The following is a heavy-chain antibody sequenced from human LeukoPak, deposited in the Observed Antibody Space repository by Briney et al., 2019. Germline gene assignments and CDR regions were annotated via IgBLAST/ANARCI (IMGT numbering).Heavy chain of an antibody. D-gene: IGHD6-13*01. J-gene: IGHJ3*02. Sequence: GGSLRLSCAASGFTFSDYYMSWIRQAPGKGLEWVSYISSSGSTIYYADSVKGRFTISRDNAKNSLYLQMSSPRAEDTAVYYCARGCLLWYSSRNDAFDIWGQGTMVTVSS. V-gene: IGHV3-11*01. CDR2: ISSSGSTI. CDR3: ARGCLLWYSSRNDAFDI. CDR1: GFTFSDYY.